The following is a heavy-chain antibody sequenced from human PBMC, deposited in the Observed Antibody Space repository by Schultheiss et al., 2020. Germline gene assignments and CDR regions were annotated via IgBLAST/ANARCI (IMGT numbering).Heavy chain of an antibody. CDR1: GGSISSYY. CDR2: IYYSGST. Sequence: SETLSLTCTVSGGSISSYYWSWIRQPPGKGLEWIGYIYYSGSTNYNPSLKSRVTISVDTSKNQFSLKLSSVTAADTAVYYCARGRYCSGGSCYGNWFDPWGPGTLVTVSS. V-gene: IGHV4-59*01. D-gene: IGHD2-15*01. J-gene: IGHJ5*02. CDR3: ARGRYCSGGSCYGNWFDP.